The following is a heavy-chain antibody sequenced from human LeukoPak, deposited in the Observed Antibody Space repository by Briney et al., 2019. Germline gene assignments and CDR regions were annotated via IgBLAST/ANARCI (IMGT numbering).Heavy chain of an antibody. D-gene: IGHD1-26*01. V-gene: IGHV3-64*01. CDR3: ATASGSQYAEYFQH. CDR1: GFTFSRYA. Sequence: GGSLRLSCAASGFTFSRYAMNWVRQAPGKGLEYVSAITNSGGSTYYANSVKGRFIISRDNSKTTLYLQLGRLRADDMAMYYCATASGSQYAEYFQHWGQGTLVTVSS. CDR2: ITNSGGST. J-gene: IGHJ1*01.